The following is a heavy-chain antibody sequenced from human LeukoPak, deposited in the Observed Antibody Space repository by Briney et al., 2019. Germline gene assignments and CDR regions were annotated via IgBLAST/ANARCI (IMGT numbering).Heavy chain of an antibody. CDR1: GDSVSSNSAA. J-gene: IGHJ3*01. D-gene: IGHD3-10*01. CDR3: TRDSGLGNDAFDV. Sequence: SQTLSLTCAISGDSVSSNSAAWDWIRQSPSRSLEWLGRTYYRSKWFYDYAVSVKSRITINPDTSKNQFSLLLNSVTPEDTAVYYCTRDSGLGNDAFDVWGQGTMATVSS. V-gene: IGHV6-1*01. CDR2: TYYRSKWFY.